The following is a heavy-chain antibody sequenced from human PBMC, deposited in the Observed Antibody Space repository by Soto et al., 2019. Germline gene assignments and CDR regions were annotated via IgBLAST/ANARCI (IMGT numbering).Heavy chain of an antibody. D-gene: IGHD4-17*01. Sequence: EVQLLESGGGLVQPGGSLRLSCAASGFTFSSYAMSWVRQAPGKGLEWVSAISGSGGSTYYADSVKGRFTISRDNSRDTLYLQMNSVRAEDTAVYYCAKAPPTVKNWYVDLWGRGTLVTVSS. V-gene: IGHV3-23*01. CDR3: AKAPPTVKNWYVDL. CDR2: ISGSGGST. CDR1: GFTFSSYA. J-gene: IGHJ2*01.